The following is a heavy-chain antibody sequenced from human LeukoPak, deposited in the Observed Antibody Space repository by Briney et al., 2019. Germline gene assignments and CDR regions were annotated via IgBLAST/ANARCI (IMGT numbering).Heavy chain of an antibody. CDR3: AREMWTLDYDFWSGTNPGWFDP. Sequence: ASVKVSCKASGGTFSSDAISWVRQAPGQGLEWMGRIIPILGIANYAQKFQGRVTITADKSTSTAYMELRSLRSEDTAVYYCAREMWTLDYDFWSGTNPGWFDPWGQGTLVTVSS. CDR1: GGTFSSDA. D-gene: IGHD3-3*01. V-gene: IGHV1-69*04. J-gene: IGHJ5*02. CDR2: IIPILGIA.